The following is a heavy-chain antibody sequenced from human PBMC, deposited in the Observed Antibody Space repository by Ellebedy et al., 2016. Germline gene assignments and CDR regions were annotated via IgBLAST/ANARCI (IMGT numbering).Heavy chain of an antibody. CDR2: INHDGSGN. V-gene: IGHV3-7*03. D-gene: IGHD1-26*01. Sequence: GGSLRLSCAASGFTLSGNWMTWVRQTPGMGLEWVATINHDGSGNFYVDSVKGRFTVSRDNAKNSLYLQMNSLRVEDTAIYYCAKGGGSNWGQGILVTVSS. CDR3: AKGGGSN. CDR1: GFTLSGNW. J-gene: IGHJ4*02.